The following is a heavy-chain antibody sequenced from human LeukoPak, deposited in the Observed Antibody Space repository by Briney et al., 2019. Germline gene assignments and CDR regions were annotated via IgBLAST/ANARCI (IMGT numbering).Heavy chain of an antibody. CDR2: INSDGSST. V-gene: IGHV3-74*01. D-gene: IGHD3-16*01. Sequence: PGGSLRLSCAASGFTFSSYWMHWVRQAPGKGLVWVSRINSDGSSTSYADSVKGRFTISRDNAKNTLYLQMNSLRAEDTAVYYCARRGLGDQLDYWGQGTLVTVSS. J-gene: IGHJ4*02. CDR1: GFTFSSYW. CDR3: ARRGLGDQLDY.